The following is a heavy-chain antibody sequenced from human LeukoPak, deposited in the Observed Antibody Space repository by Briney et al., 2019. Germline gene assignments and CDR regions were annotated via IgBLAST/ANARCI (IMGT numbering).Heavy chain of an antibody. D-gene: IGHD5-12*01. CDR2: IKYDGSEK. V-gene: IGHV3-7*01. Sequence: PGGSLRLSCAASGFTFDTYWMSWVRQAPGKGLEWVANIKYDGSEKYYVDSMKDRFTISRDNGMESLYLQMNSLRAEDTAVYYCARVRYSGYDYFDYWGQGTLVTVSS. CDR1: GFTFDTYW. CDR3: ARVRYSGYDYFDY. J-gene: IGHJ4*02.